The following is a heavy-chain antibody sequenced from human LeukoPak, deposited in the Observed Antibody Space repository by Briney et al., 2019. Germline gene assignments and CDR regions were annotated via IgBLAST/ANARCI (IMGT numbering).Heavy chain of an antibody. D-gene: IGHD3-22*01. V-gene: IGHV3-30*03. Sequence: GGSLRLSCAASGFTFSNYGMHWVRQAPGKGLEWVAVVSYDGTNKYYADSVKGRFTISRDNAKNTLYLQMNSLRAEDTAVYYCARFKGGYYYDSSGYYWFDPWGQGTLVTVSS. CDR3: ARFKGGYYYDSSGYYWFDP. J-gene: IGHJ5*02. CDR2: VSYDGTNK. CDR1: GFTFSNYG.